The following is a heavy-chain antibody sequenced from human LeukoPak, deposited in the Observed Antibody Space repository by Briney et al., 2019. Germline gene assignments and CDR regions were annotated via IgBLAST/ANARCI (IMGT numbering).Heavy chain of an antibody. J-gene: IGHJ4*02. CDR2: IDPSDSYT. Sequence: GESLQISCKGSGYSFTSYWISWVRQMPGKGLEWMGRIDPSDSYTNYSPSFQGHVTISADKSISTAYLQWSSLKASDTAMYYCATGIAVAGTFGYWGQGTLVTVSS. D-gene: IGHD6-19*01. CDR1: GYSFTSYW. CDR3: ATGIAVAGTFGY. V-gene: IGHV5-10-1*01.